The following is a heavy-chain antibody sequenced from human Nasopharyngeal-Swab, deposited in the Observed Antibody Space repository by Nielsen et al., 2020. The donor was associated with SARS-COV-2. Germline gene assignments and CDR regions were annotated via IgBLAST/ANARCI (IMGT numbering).Heavy chain of an antibody. V-gene: IGHV3-30*04. CDR3: ARPAGGDFAPLGFDY. J-gene: IGHJ4*02. D-gene: IGHD3-16*01. CDR2: ISYDGSNN. Sequence: GGSLRLSCAASGFTFSSYAMHWVRQAPGKGLEWVAVISYDGSNNYYADSVKGRFTISRDNSKNTLYLQMNSLRAEDTAVYYCARPAGGDFAPLGFDYWGQGTLVTVSS. CDR1: GFTFSSYA.